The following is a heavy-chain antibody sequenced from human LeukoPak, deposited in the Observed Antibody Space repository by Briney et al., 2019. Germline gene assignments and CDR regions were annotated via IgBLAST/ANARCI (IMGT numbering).Heavy chain of an antibody. Sequence: GGSLRLSCAASGFTFSSYSMNWVRQAPGKGLEWVSSISSSSSYIYYADSVKGRFTISRDNAKNSLYLQMNSLRAEDTAVYYCAGDHYYYDSSGYCNWGQGTLVTVSS. CDR3: AGDHYYYDSSGYCN. CDR1: GFTFSSYS. CDR2: ISSSSSYI. J-gene: IGHJ4*02. V-gene: IGHV3-21*01. D-gene: IGHD3-22*01.